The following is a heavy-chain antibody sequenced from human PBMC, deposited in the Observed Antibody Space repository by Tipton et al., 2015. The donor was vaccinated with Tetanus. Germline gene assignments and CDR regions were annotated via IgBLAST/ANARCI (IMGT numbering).Heavy chain of an antibody. D-gene: IGHD6-19*01. CDR1: GYPLTGHY. V-gene: IGHV1-2*02. CDR3: ARLSSDYYYFDY. CDR2: INPNTGGT. J-gene: IGHJ4*02. Sequence: QLVQSGAEVKKPGASVRVSCKASGYPLTGHYMHWVRQAPGQGLEWMGWINPNTGGTKFSQKFQGRLTITGGTSIYTAYMELSSLTSDDTAVYYCARLSSDYYYFDYWGQGTLVTVSS.